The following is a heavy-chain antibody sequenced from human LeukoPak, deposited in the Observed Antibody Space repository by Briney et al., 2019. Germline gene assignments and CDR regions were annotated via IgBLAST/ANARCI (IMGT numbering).Heavy chain of an antibody. D-gene: IGHD1-26*01. CDR2: ISGYNGNT. CDR1: GYTFSNYG. J-gene: IGHJ3*01. V-gene: IGHV1-18*01. CDR3: ARGGRWELPRPYAFDV. Sequence: GASVKVSCKASGYTFSNYGISWVRQAPGQGLEWMGWISGYNGNTNYAQKFQGRVTMTTDTSTSTAYMEMRSLRSDDTAVYYCARGGRWELPRPYAFDVWGQGTVVTVSS.